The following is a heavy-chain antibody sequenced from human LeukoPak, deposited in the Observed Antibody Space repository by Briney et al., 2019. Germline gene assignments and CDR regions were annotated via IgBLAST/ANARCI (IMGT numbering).Heavy chain of an antibody. CDR2: IWYDGSNK. V-gene: IGHV3-30*02. D-gene: IGHD1-20*01. J-gene: IGHJ4*02. Sequence: GGSLRLSCAASGFTFSSYGMHWVRQAPGKGLEWVAVIWYDGSNKYYADSVKGRFTISRDNSKNTLYLQMNSLRVEDTAVYYCAKDRSRYNWNPGDYWGQGTLVTVSS. CDR3: AKDRSRYNWNPGDY. CDR1: GFTFSSYG.